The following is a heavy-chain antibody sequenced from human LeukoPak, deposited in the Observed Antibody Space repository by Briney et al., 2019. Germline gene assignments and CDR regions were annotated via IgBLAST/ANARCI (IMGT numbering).Heavy chain of an antibody. CDR2: INWNGGST. D-gene: IGHD6-19*01. CDR3: ARIAMAGIGDGFDI. CDR1: GFTFDDYD. Sequence: GGSLRLSCAASGFTFDDYDMSSVRQAPGKGLEWVSGINWNGGSTGYADSVKGRFTISRDNARNSLYLQMNSLRAEDTALYYCARIAMAGIGDGFDIWGQGTMVTVSS. J-gene: IGHJ3*02. V-gene: IGHV3-20*04.